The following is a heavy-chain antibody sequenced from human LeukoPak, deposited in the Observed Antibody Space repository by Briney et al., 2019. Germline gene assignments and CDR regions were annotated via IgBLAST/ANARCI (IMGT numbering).Heavy chain of an antibody. Sequence: GGSLRLSCAASGFTFSSYGMHWVRQAPGKGLEWVAFIRYDGSNKYYADSVKGRFTVSRDNSKNTLYLQMNSLRAEDTAVYYCAKDLGHYYGSGGFDYWGQGTLVTVSS. CDR1: GFTFSSYG. V-gene: IGHV3-30*02. J-gene: IGHJ4*02. CDR2: IRYDGSNK. CDR3: AKDLGHYYGSGGFDY. D-gene: IGHD3-10*01.